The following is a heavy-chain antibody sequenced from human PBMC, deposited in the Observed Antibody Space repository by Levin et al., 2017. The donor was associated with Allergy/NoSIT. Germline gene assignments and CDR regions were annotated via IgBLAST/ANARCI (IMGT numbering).Heavy chain of an antibody. CDR1: GFTFTSYA. Sequence: GGSLRLSCAASGFTFTSYAMAWVRQAPGKGLEWVASITGSAATTYYADSVKGRFTISKDNPTNALVLQMNSLRPEDTADYYCAKDRRFTVTADFDNWGHGTRVTVAS. D-gene: IGHD4-17*01. CDR3: AKDRRFTVTADFDN. CDR2: ITGSAATT. V-gene: IGHV3-23*01. J-gene: IGHJ4*01.